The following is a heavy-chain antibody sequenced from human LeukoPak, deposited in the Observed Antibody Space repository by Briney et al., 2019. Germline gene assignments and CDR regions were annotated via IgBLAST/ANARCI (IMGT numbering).Heavy chain of an antibody. J-gene: IGHJ1*01. CDR3: ARRSGSYYAAVGYFQH. D-gene: IGHD1-26*01. CDR2: IYYSGST. CDR1: GGSISSSSYY. V-gene: IGHV4-39*01. Sequence: SETLSLTCTVSGGSISSSSYYWGWIRQPPGKGLEWIGSIYYSGSTYYNPSLKSRVTISVDTSKNQFSLKLSSVTAADTAVYYCARRSGSYYAAVGYFQHWGQGTLVTVSS.